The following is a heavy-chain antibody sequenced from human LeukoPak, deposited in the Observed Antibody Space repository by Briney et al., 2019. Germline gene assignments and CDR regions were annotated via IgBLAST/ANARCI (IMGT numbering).Heavy chain of an antibody. D-gene: IGHD1-26*01. CDR1: GYAFITSD. CDR3: ASIRANDAFDI. CDR2: MNPNSGNT. Sequence: WASVKVSCKASGYAFITSDINWVRQATGQGLEWMGWMNPNSGNTGYAQKFQGRVTMTRNTSISTAYMELSSLRSEDTAVYYCASIRANDAFDIWGQGTMVTISS. V-gene: IGHV1-8*01. J-gene: IGHJ3*02.